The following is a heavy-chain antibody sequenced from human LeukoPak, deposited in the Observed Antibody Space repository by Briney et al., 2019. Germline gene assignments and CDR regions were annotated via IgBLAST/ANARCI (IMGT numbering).Heavy chain of an antibody. D-gene: IGHD3-3*01. Sequence: SETLSLTCTVSGGSIRSDYWSWVRQPPGKGLEWIGEVHLDGRTNYNPSLKSRLTMSVDLSENHISLKLTSVTAADTAVYYCAREGGFYRPLDYSGQGTLVTVSS. V-gene: IGHV4-59*12. J-gene: IGHJ4*02. CDR3: AREGGFYRPLDY. CDR2: VHLDGRT. CDR1: GGSIRSDY.